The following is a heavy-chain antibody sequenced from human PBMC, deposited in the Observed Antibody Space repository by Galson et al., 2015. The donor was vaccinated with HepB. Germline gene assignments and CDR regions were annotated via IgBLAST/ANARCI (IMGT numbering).Heavy chain of an antibody. Sequence: SLRLSCAASGFTFSSYWMSWVRQAPGKGLEWVANIKQDGSEKYYVDSVKGRFTISRDNAKNSLYLQMNSLRAEDTAVYYCARLRSPVWFGVGWYFDLWGRGTLVTVSS. D-gene: IGHD3-10*01. J-gene: IGHJ2*01. CDR3: ARLRSPVWFGVGWYFDL. V-gene: IGHV3-7*03. CDR1: GFTFSSYW. CDR2: IKQDGSEK.